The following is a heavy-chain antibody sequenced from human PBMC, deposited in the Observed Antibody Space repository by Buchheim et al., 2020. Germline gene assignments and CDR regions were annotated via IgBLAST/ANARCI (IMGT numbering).Heavy chain of an antibody. CDR1: GFTFSNAW. CDR2: IKSKTDGGTS. CDR3: TTDPDIVVVPAARRFDY. Sequence: EVQLVESGGGLVKPGGSLRLSCAASGFTFSNAWLSWVRQAPGKGLEWVGRIKSKTDGGTSDYAAPVKGRFTISRADSKNTLYLQMNSLKAEDTAVYYCTTDPDIVVVPAARRFDYWGQGTL. V-gene: IGHV3-15*01. J-gene: IGHJ4*02. D-gene: IGHD2-2*01.